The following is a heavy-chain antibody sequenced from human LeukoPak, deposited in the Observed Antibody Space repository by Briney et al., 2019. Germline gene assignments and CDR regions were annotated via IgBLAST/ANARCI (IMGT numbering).Heavy chain of an antibody. CDR2: ISSSSSYI. CDR3: ARDLGYDILTGAPMDV. J-gene: IGHJ6*02. D-gene: IGHD3-9*01. Sequence: GSLRLSCAASGFTFSSYSMNWVRQAPGKGLEWVSSISSSSSYIYYADSVKGRFTISRDNAKNSLYLQMNSLRAEDTAVYYCARDLGYDILTGAPMDVWGQGTTVTVSS. V-gene: IGHV3-21*01. CDR1: GFTFSSYS.